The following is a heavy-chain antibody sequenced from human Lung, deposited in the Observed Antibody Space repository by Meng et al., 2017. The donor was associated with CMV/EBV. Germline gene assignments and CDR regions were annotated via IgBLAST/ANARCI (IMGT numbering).Heavy chain of an antibody. J-gene: IGHJ4*02. D-gene: IGHD5-18*01. V-gene: IGHV3-23*01. Sequence: GGPXRLXCAASGFTFSSYAMTWVRQAPGKGLEWVSATSGSGGGTYYADSVKGRFAISRDNSKNILYLQMNSLRAEDTAVYYCAKECGVSYGCDFDSWGQGTLVTVSS. CDR3: AKECGVSYGCDFDS. CDR2: TSGSGGGT. CDR1: GFTFSSYA.